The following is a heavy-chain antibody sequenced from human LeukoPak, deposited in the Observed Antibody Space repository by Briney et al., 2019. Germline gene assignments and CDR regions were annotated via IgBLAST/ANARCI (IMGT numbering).Heavy chain of an antibody. D-gene: IGHD6-13*01. CDR3: ARESPYSSSWYRAAFDI. CDR1: GFTFSSYN. CDR2: ISSSSSYI. J-gene: IGHJ3*02. Sequence: GGSLRLSCAASGFTFSSYNMNWVRQAPGKGLEWVSSISSSSSYIYYADSVKGRFTISRDNSKNSLYLQMNSLRAEDTAVYYCARESPYSSSWYRAAFDIWGQGTMVTVSS. V-gene: IGHV3-21*01.